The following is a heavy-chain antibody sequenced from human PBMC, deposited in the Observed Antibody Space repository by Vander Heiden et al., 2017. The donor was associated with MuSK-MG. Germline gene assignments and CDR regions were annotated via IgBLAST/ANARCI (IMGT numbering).Heavy chain of an antibody. J-gene: IGHJ4*02. V-gene: IGHV4-61*02. CDR1: GGSISSGSYY. CDR3: ARGGSYSDY. CDR2: IYTSGST. Sequence: QVQLQESGPGLVKPSQTLSLTCTVPGGSISSGSYYWSWIRQPAGKGLEWIGRIYTSGSTNYNPSLKSRVTMSVDTSKNQFSLKLSSVTAADTAVYYCARGGSYSDYWGQGTLVTVSS. D-gene: IGHD1-26*01.